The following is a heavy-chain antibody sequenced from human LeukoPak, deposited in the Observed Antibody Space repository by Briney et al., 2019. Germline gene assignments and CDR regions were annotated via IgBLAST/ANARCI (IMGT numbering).Heavy chain of an antibody. CDR3: ARGSLWFGELLSFY. Sequence: VASVKVSCKASGYTFTSYGISWVRQAPGQGLEWMGWMNPNSGNTSYAQKFQGRVTMTRNTSISTAYMELSSLRSEDTAVYYCARGSLWFGELLSFYWGQGTLVTVSS. CDR2: MNPNSGNT. V-gene: IGHV1-8*02. CDR1: GYTFTSYG. D-gene: IGHD3-10*01. J-gene: IGHJ4*02.